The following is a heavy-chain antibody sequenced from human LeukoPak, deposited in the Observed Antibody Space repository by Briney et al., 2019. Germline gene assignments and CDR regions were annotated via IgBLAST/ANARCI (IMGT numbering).Heavy chain of an antibody. CDR1: GGSISSGGYY. J-gene: IGHJ4*02. V-gene: IGHV4-31*03. D-gene: IGHD1-14*01. CDR3: SRGTPFDY. CDR2: IYYSGST. Sequence: NPSETLSLTCTVSGGSISSGGYYWSWIRQHPGKGLEWIGYIYYSGSTYYNPSLKSRVTISVDTSKNQFSLKLSSVTAADTAVYYCSRGTPFDYWCQGTLVTVSS.